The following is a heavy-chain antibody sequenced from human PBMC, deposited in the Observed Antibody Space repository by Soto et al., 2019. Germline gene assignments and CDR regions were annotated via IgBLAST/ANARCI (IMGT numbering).Heavy chain of an antibody. CDR2: IIPIFGIA. CDR1: GGTFRSYA. CDR3: ARDLEAGFFDY. Sequence: SSVQVSCMPSGGTFRSYAISWVREAPGQGLELMGGIIPIFGIANYAQKFQGTVTITADESTSTAYMELSSLRTEDIAMYYGARDLEAGFFDYWGKGTLVT. V-gene: IGHV1-69*13. J-gene: IGHJ4*02. D-gene: IGHD3-3*01.